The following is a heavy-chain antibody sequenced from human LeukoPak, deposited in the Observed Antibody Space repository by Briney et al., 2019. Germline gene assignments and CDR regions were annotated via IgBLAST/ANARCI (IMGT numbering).Heavy chain of an antibody. V-gene: IGHV4-59*02. J-gene: IGHJ4*02. CDR2: VHYRGSP. D-gene: IGHD5-18*01. CDR3: ARDPSGYSYGYDY. Sequence: SETLSLTCTVSGGSVTTYYWSWIRQFPGKRLEWIGHVHYRGSPDYNPSLTSRVTISVDTSKNQFSLRLTSVTAADTAVYYCARDPSGYSYGYDYWGQGTLVTVSS. CDR1: GGSVTTYY.